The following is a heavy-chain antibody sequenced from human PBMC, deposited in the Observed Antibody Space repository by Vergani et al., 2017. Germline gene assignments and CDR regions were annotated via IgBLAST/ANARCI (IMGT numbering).Heavy chain of an antibody. CDR2: ISSSSSYI. Sequence: EVQLVESGGGLVKRGGSLRLSCAASGFTFSSYSMNWVRQAPGKGLEWVSSISSSSSYIHYSDSLKGRFTISRDNAKNSLYLQMNSLRAEDTAVYYCARDTSRFGELSVYMDVWGKGTTVTVSS. CDR3: ARDTSRFGELSVYMDV. CDR1: GFTFSSYS. D-gene: IGHD3-10*01. V-gene: IGHV3-21*01. J-gene: IGHJ6*03.